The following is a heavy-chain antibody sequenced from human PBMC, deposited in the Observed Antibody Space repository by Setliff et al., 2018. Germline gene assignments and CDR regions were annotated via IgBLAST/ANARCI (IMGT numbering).Heavy chain of an antibody. CDR3: ARGMNYYDSSGPTDYFFDY. Sequence: PGGSLRLSCAASGFAFSSYWMHWVRQAPGKGLVWVSRINSDGSSTSYADSVKGRFTISRDNAKNTLYMQMSSLRAEDTAVYYCARGMNYYDSSGPTDYFFDYWGQGTLVTVSS. V-gene: IGHV3-74*01. CDR2: INSDGSST. J-gene: IGHJ4*02. CDR1: GFAFSSYW. D-gene: IGHD3-22*01.